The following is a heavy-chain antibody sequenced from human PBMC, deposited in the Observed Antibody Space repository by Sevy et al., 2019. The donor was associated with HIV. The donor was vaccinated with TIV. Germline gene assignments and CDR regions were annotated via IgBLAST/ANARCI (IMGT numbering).Heavy chain of an antibody. CDR3: AKNYGVSYYYYYDMDV. CDR1: GFTFDDYA. Sequence: GGSLRLSCAASGFTFDDYAMHWVHQAPGKGLEWVSLIGWDGGSTYYADSVKGRFTISRDKSKNSLYLQMNSLTAEDTALYYCAKNYGVSYYYYYDMDVWGQGTTVTVSS. D-gene: IGHD4-17*01. J-gene: IGHJ6*02. CDR2: IGWDGGST. V-gene: IGHV3-43D*03.